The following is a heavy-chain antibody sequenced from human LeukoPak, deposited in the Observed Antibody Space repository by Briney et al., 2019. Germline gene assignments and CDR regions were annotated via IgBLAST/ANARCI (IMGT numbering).Heavy chain of an antibody. V-gene: IGHV3-48*04. CDR3: ACLIVGATTTFDY. CDR1: GFTFSSYW. Sequence: GGSLRLSCAASGFTFSSYWMHWVRQAPGKGLEWVSYISSSGSTIYYADSVKGRFTISRDNAKNSLYLQMNSLRAEDTAVYYCACLIVGATTTFDYWGQGTLVTVSS. D-gene: IGHD1-26*01. CDR2: ISSSGSTI. J-gene: IGHJ4*02.